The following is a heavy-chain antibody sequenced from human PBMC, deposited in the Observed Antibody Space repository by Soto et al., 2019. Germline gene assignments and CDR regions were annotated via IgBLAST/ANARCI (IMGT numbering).Heavy chain of an antibody. D-gene: IGHD1-26*01. Sequence: PGGSRRLSCAASGFTFSRYSMNWVRQAPGKGLEWVSSISSSSSYIYYADSVKGRFTISRDNAKNSLYLQMNSLRAEDTAVYYCARDLLGYFDLWGRGTLVTVSS. J-gene: IGHJ2*01. V-gene: IGHV3-21*01. CDR1: GFTFSRYS. CDR3: ARDLLGYFDL. CDR2: ISSSSSYI.